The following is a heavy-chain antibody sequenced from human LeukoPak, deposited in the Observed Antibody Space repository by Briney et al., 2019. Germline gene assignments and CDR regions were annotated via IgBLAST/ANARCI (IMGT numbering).Heavy chain of an antibody. V-gene: IGHV1-2*02. CDR1: GYSFTGYF. CDR3: ARRFYYAMDV. CDR2: INPNSGDT. J-gene: IGHJ6*02. Sequence: GASVKFSCKASGYSFTGYFMQWVRQAPGQGLEWMGWINPNSGDTNYAQKFQGRVTMTRDTSISTAYMELSRLRSDDAAVYYCARRFYYAMDVWGQGTTVTVSS. D-gene: IGHD3-16*01.